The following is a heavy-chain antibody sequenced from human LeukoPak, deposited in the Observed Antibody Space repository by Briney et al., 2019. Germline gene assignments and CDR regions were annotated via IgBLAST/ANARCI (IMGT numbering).Heavy chain of an antibody. Sequence: ASVKVSCKASGYSFTSLDINWVRQATGQGLEWMGWMNPKSSNTGHAQKFQGRVTITRNTSISTVYMELSSLRSEDTAVYYCARVDGSPDYWGQGTLVTVSS. CDR2: MNPKSSNT. CDR1: GYSFTSLD. D-gene: IGHD2-15*01. J-gene: IGHJ4*02. CDR3: ARVDGSPDY. V-gene: IGHV1-8*01.